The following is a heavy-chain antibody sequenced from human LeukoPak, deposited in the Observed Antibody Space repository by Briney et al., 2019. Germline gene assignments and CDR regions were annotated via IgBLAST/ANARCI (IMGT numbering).Heavy chain of an antibody. Sequence: GGSLRLSCAASGFTFSSYWMHWVRQAPGKGLVWVSRINSDGSSTSYADSVKGRFTISRDNAKNTLYLQMNSLRAEDTAVYYCAREHPPYYDFWSGYYHYFDYWGQGTLVTVSS. CDR3: AREHPPYYDFWSGYYHYFDY. CDR2: INSDGSST. J-gene: IGHJ4*02. V-gene: IGHV3-74*01. CDR1: GFTFSSYW. D-gene: IGHD3-3*01.